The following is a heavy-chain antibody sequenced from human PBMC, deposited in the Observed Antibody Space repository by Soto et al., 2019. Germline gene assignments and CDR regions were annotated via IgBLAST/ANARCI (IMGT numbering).Heavy chain of an antibody. Sequence: QVQLVQSGAEVKKPGSSVKVSCQASGGTFSSYAISWVRQAPGQGLEWMGGIIPIFGTANYAQKFQGRVTITADESTSTAYMELSSLRSEDTAVYYCARAFKITLGQYQLQTGVYYYFGMDVWGQGTTVTVSS. V-gene: IGHV1-69*01. CDR2: IIPIFGTA. CDR1: GGTFSSYA. J-gene: IGHJ6*02. D-gene: IGHD2-2*01. CDR3: ARAFKITLGQYQLQTGVYYYFGMDV.